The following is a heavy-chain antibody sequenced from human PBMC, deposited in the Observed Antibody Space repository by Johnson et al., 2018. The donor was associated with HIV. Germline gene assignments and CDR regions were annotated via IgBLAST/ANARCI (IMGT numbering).Heavy chain of an antibody. Sequence: QVQLVESGGGLVQPGGSLRLSCAASGFTFSSYGMHWVRQAPGKGLEWVAFIRYDGSNKYYADSVKGRFTISRDNSKNSLYLQMNSLRAEDTAVYYCARDVLVVITTLDAFDIWGQGTMVTVSS. D-gene: IGHD3-22*01. J-gene: IGHJ3*02. CDR3: ARDVLVVITTLDAFDI. CDR1: GFTFSSYG. CDR2: IRYDGSNK. V-gene: IGHV3-30*02.